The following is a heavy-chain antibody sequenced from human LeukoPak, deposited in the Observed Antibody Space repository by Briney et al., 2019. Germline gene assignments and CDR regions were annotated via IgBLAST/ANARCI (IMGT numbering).Heavy chain of an antibody. CDR3: ARERVVYSGSYSNWFDP. J-gene: IGHJ5*02. Sequence: SETLSLTCTVSGGSISSGSYYWSWIRQPAGKGLEWIGRIYTSGSTNYNPSLKSRVTISVDTSKNQFSLKLSSVTAADTAVYYCARERVVYSGSYSNWFDPWGQGTLVTVSS. CDR2: IYTSGST. CDR1: GGSISSGSYY. V-gene: IGHV4-61*02. D-gene: IGHD1-26*01.